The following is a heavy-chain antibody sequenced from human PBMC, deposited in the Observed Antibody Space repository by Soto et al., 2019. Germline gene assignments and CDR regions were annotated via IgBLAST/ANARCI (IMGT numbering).Heavy chain of an antibody. D-gene: IGHD3-3*01. Sequence: PGGSLRLSCAASGFTFSSYSMNWVRQAPGKGLEWVASISSSGSYIYYADSVKGRFTISRDNAKNSLYLQMNSLRAEDTAVYYCARDRSPLYDFWSGYYFSHIDYWGQGTLVTVSS. V-gene: IGHV3-21*01. CDR2: ISSSGSYI. CDR3: ARDRSPLYDFWSGYYFSHIDY. CDR1: GFTFSSYS. J-gene: IGHJ4*02.